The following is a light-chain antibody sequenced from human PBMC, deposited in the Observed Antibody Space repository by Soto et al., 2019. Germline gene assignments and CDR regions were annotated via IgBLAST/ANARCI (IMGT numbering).Light chain of an antibody. CDR1: QSVSRY. Sequence: EVVLTQSPATLSLSPGEGATLSCRASQSVSRYLAWYQQRPGQAPRLLIYDASTRATGIPAKFSGSGSGTDFTLTISSLELEDFAVYYCQQRSNWPLTFGGGTKVEIK. CDR3: QQRSNWPLT. CDR2: DAS. J-gene: IGKJ4*01. V-gene: IGKV3-11*01.